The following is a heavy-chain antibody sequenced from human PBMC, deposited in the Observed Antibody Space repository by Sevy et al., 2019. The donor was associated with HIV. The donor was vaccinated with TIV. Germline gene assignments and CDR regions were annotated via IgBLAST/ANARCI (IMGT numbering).Heavy chain of an antibody. D-gene: IGHD6-13*01. CDR3: ASVKGEVAAAGSLYYYYYGMDV. J-gene: IGHJ6*02. CDR1: GYTFTSYG. CDR2: ISAYNGNT. Sequence: ASVKVSCKASGYTFTSYGISWVRQAPGQGLEWMGWISAYNGNTNYAQKLQGRVTMTTDTSTSTAYMELRSLRSDDTAVYYCASVKGEVAAAGSLYYYYYGMDVWGQGTTVTVSS. V-gene: IGHV1-18*01.